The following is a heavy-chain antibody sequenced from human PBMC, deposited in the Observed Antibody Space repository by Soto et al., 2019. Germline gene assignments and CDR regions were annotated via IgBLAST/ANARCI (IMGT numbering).Heavy chain of an antibody. CDR3: ARGGGGKNYYGSGSYGAFDI. V-gene: IGHV3-66*01. D-gene: IGHD3-10*01. CDR1: GFTVSSNY. CDR2: IYSGGST. J-gene: IGHJ3*02. Sequence: GGSLRLSCAASGFTVSSNYMSWVRQAPGKGLEWVSVIYSGGSTYYADSVKGRFTISRDNSKNTLYLQMNSLRAEDTAVYYCARGGGGKNYYGSGSYGAFDIWGQGTMVTVSS.